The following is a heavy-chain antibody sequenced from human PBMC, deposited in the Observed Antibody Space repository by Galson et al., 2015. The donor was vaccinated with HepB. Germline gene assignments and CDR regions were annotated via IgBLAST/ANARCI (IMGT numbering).Heavy chain of an antibody. CDR1: FSSYA. J-gene: IGHJ6*02. D-gene: IGHD2-2*01. CDR2: ISYDGSNK. V-gene: IGHV3-30-3*01. Sequence: FSSYAMHWVRQAPGKGLEWVAVISYDGSNKYYADSVKGRFTISRDNSKNTLYLQMNSLRAEDTAVYYCARDRAIVVVPAATDRGKKPSPYYYYYGMDVWGQGTTVTVSS. CDR3: ARDRAIVVVPAATDRGKKPSPYYYYYGMDV.